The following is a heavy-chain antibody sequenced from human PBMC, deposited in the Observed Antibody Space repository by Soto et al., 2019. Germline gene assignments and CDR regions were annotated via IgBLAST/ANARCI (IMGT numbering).Heavy chain of an antibody. CDR1: GFTFSSYS. V-gene: IGHV3-21*01. CDR3: ARDHTPYDSSSWYAFDI. D-gene: IGHD6-13*01. J-gene: IGHJ3*02. Sequence: GESLKISCAASGFTFSSYSMNWVRQAPGKGLEWVSSISSSSSYIYYADSVKGRFTISRDNAKNSLYLQMNSLRAEDTAVYYCARDHTPYDSSSWYAFDIWGQGTMVTVSS. CDR2: ISSSSSYI.